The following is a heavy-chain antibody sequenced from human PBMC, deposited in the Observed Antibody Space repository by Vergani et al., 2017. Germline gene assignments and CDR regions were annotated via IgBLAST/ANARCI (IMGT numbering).Heavy chain of an antibody. CDR1: GFTFSSYS. J-gene: IGHJ6*03. D-gene: IGHD3-22*01. CDR2: ISSSSSTI. CDR3: AKAAAGRYDSSGYYVGFYYYYYMDV. Sequence: EVQLLESGGGLVQPGGSLRLSCAASGFTFSSYSMNWVRQAPGKGLEWVSYISSSSSTIYYADSVKGRFTISRDNAKNSLYRQMNSRRAEDTAVYYCAKAAAGRYDSSGYYVGFYYYYYMDVWGKGTTVTVSS. V-gene: IGHV3-48*01.